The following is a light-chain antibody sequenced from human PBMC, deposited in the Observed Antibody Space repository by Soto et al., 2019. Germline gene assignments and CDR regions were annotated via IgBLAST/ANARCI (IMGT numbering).Light chain of an antibody. CDR2: SNN. CDR3: AAWDDSLNGPV. Sequence: QSVLAQPPSVSGAPGQRVTISCTGSSSNIGAAYDVHWYQQLPGTAPKLLIYSNNQRPSGVPDRFSGSKSGTSASLAISGLQSEDEADYYCAAWDDSLNGPVFGGGTKVTVL. J-gene: IGLJ2*01. V-gene: IGLV1-44*01. CDR1: SSNIGAAYD.